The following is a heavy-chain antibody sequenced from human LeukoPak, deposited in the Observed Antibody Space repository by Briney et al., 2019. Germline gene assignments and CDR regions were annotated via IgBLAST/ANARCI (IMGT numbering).Heavy chain of an antibody. CDR3: ASHRDYGGDNRLPGAFDY. CDR1: GFTFSSYA. D-gene: IGHD2-21*02. Sequence: GGSLRLSCAASGFTFSSYAMSWVRQAPGKGPEWGSDISGSGGGTYYADSVKGRFTVSRDNSKNTLYLQMNSLRAEDTAVYYCASHRDYGGDNRLPGAFDYWGQGTLVTVSS. CDR2: ISGSGGGT. J-gene: IGHJ4*02. V-gene: IGHV3-23*01.